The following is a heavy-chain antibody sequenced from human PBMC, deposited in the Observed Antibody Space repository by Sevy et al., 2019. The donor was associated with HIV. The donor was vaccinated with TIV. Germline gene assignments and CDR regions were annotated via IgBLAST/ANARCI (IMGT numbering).Heavy chain of an antibody. D-gene: IGHD3-10*01. J-gene: IGHJ5*02. CDR3: ARGRRFGWGNEGSWFDP. V-gene: IGHV1-8*01. CDR2: MNPNSGNT. CDR1: GYTFTSYD. Sequence: VSCKASGYTFTSYDINWVRQATGQGLEWMGWMNPNSGNTGYAQKFQGRVTMTRNTSISTAYMELSSLRSEDTAVYYCARGRRFGWGNEGSWFDPWGQGTLVTVSS.